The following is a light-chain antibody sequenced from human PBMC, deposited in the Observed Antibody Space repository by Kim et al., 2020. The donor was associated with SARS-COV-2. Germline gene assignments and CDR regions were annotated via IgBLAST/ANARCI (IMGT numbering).Light chain of an antibody. J-gene: IGKJ1*01. CDR1: QRLSDW. CDR3: QQTDSFPWT. CDR2: ESS. Sequence: VGEISPHTCRESQRLSDWLAWYQQKPEKAPKLLIYESSSLQSGDPSRFSGSGAGTDFTLTISRLQPEDFATYYCQQTDSFPWTFGQGTKVDIK. V-gene: IGKV1-12*01.